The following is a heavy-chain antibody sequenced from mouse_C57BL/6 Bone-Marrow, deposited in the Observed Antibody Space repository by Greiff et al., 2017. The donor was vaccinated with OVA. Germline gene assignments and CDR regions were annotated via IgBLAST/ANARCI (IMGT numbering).Heavy chain of an antibody. J-gene: IGHJ2*01. CDR3: ARDGY. V-gene: IGHV3-6*01. CDR2: ISYDGSN. Sequence: EVQLVESGPGLVKPSQSLSLTCSVTGYSITSGYYWNWIRQFPGNKLEWMGYISYDGSNNYNPSLKNRISITRDTSKNQFFLKLNSVTTEDTATYYCARDGYWGQGTTLTVSS. CDR1: GYSITSGYY.